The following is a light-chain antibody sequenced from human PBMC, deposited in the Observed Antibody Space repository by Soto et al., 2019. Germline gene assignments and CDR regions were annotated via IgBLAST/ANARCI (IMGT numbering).Light chain of an antibody. J-gene: IGKJ1*01. CDR2: AAS. CDR1: QGISSY. Sequence: AIRMTQSPSSFSASTVDRVTNTCRASQGISSYLAWYQQKPGKAPKLLIYAASTLQSGVPSRFSGIGSGTDFTLTISCLQSEDLATYYCQQYYSYPLTCGQGTKGDI. V-gene: IGKV1-8*01. CDR3: QQYYSYPLT.